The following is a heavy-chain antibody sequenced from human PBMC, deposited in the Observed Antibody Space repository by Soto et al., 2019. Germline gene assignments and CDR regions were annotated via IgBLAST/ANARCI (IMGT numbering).Heavy chain of an antibody. Sequence: GESLKISCKGSGYSFTSYWIGWVRQMPGKGLEWMGMIYPADSDTRYSPSFQGQVTISADKSINTAYLQWSSLKASDTAMYYCARESARVGATSDYWGQGTLVTVSS. V-gene: IGHV5-51*01. J-gene: IGHJ4*02. D-gene: IGHD1-26*01. CDR2: IYPADSDT. CDR1: GYSFTSYW. CDR3: ARESARVGATSDY.